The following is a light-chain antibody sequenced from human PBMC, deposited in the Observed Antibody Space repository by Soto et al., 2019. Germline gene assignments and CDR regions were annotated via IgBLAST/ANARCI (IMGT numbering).Light chain of an antibody. CDR2: GAS. V-gene: IGKV3-20*01. CDR1: QTVGGRY. Sequence: EIVLTQSAATLSLFPGERATLSCRASQTVGGRYLAWFQQKPGQTPSLLIFGASTRAAGVPDRFSGSGSGTDFSLTITRLEPEDFAVYYCLQYVSSPWTFGQGTKVEV. CDR3: LQYVSSPWT. J-gene: IGKJ1*01.